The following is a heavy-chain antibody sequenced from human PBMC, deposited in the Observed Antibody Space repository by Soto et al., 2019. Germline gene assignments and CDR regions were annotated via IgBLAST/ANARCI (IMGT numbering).Heavy chain of an antibody. CDR1: EFTVSTYG. J-gene: IGHJ4*02. CDR3: TGEVASGY. CDR2: ISRDGGTK. V-gene: IGHV3-30*03. D-gene: IGHD2-8*02. Sequence: QVQLVESGGGVVQPGRSLRLSCAVSEFTVSTYGMHWLRQAPGKGLEWVAVISRDGGTKYYADSVKGRFTISRDNSRNTLFLEMNSLRGDDMAVYYCTGEVASGYWGQGTLVTVSS.